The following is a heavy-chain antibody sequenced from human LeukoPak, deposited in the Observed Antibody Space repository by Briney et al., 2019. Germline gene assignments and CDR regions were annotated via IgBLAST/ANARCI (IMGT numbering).Heavy chain of an antibody. J-gene: IGHJ4*02. D-gene: IGHD4-17*01. CDR2: ISGGGETT. V-gene: IGHV3-23*01. CDR1: GLTFNNYA. CDR3: ARDYADYVGYFFFDY. Sequence: GLCLRLSCAVCGLTFNNYAMHWVRQAPGKGLEWVSSISGGGETTYYADSAKGRFTISRDNSQNTLYLQMNSLRAEDTAVYYCARDYADYVGYFFFDYWGQGTLVTVPS.